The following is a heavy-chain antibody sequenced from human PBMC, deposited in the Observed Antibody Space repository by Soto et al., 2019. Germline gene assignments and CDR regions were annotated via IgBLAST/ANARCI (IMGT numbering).Heavy chain of an antibody. J-gene: IGHJ4*02. CDR1: GFTFRSYG. CDR3: AKNGRDAYNFGLAYFDY. D-gene: IGHD3-3*01. Sequence: QVQLVESGGGVVQPGRSLRLSCAASGFTFRSYGMHWVRQAPGKGLEWLAVISYDEKNEHYADAVKGRFTISRDNSKNTLYLQMNSLRVEDTAVYYCAKNGRDAYNFGLAYFDYWGQGTLVTVSS. V-gene: IGHV3-30*18. CDR2: ISYDEKNE.